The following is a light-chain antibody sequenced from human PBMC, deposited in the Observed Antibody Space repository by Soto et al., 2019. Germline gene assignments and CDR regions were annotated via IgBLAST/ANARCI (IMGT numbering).Light chain of an antibody. CDR3: QQDNDWPPLT. J-gene: IGKJ4*01. CDR2: GAS. V-gene: IGKV3-15*01. CDR1: QSVNTN. Sequence: ETVMTQSAATLSVSPGERTTLSCRASQSVNTNLAWYQQKPGQAPRLLIFGASIRATGVPDRFSGSGSGTEFTLSISSLQFEDSAVYYCQQDNDWPPLTFGGGTKVEIK.